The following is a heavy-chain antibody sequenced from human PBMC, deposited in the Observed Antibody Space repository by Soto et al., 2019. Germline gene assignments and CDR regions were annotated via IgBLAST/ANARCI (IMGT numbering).Heavy chain of an antibody. CDR3: AGRYKDGRRDCISTSCLFDP. Sequence: QVQLVESGGGMVQPGRSLRLSCAASGFTFSTYAMHWVRQAPGKGLEWVAVISYDGSNKYYADSVKGRFTISRDNSKNTLYLQMNRLRAEDTAVYYCAGRYKDGRRDCISTSCLFDPWGQGTLVTVSS. D-gene: IGHD2-2*01. V-gene: IGHV3-30-3*01. J-gene: IGHJ5*02. CDR1: GFTFSTYA. CDR2: ISYDGSNK.